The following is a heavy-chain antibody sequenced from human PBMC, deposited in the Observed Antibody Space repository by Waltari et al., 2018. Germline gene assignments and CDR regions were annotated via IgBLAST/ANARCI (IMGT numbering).Heavy chain of an antibody. CDR2: IYYSGST. D-gene: IGHD1-1*01. CDR1: GGSISRGGSY. Sequence: QVQLQESGPGLVKPSQTLSLTCTVSGGSISRGGSYWSWIRQHPGKGLEWIGYIYYSGSTYYNPSLKSRVTISVDTSKNQFSLKLSSVTAADTAVYYCARDLEEFGFDYWGQGTLVTVSS. CDR3: ARDLEEFGFDY. J-gene: IGHJ4*02. V-gene: IGHV4-31*03.